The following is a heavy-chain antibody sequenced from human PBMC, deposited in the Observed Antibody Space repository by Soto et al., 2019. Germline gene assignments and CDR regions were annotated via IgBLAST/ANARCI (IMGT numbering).Heavy chain of an antibody. J-gene: IGHJ4*02. CDR1: GFTFSSYG. Sequence: GGSLRLSCAASGFTFSSYGMHWVRQAPGKGLEWVAVISYDGSNKYYADSVKGRFTISRDNSKNTLYLQMNSLRAEDTAVYYCAKVLRFLEWLPFDYWGQGTLVTVS. D-gene: IGHD3-3*01. V-gene: IGHV3-30*18. CDR2: ISYDGSNK. CDR3: AKVLRFLEWLPFDY.